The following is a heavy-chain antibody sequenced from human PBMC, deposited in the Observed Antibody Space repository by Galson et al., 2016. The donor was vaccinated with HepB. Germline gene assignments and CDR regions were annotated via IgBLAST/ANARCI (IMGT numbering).Heavy chain of an antibody. CDR1: GFTLSSYW. CDR2: INGDGGST. CDR3: ARGTVDKPGMDV. Sequence: SLRLSCAASGFTLSSYWVHWVRQAPGKGLVWVSRINGDGGSTSYADSVKGRFTISRDNAKNTPYLQMNSLRAEDTAVYYCARGTVDKPGMDVWGQGTTVTVSS. J-gene: IGHJ6*02. V-gene: IGHV3-74*01. D-gene: IGHD1-1*01.